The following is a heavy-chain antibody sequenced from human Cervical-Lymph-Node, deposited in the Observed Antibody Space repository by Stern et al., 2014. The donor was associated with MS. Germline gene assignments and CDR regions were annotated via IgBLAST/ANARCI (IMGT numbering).Heavy chain of an antibody. CDR2: IYSSGSN. CDR1: GGSFSSCGYY. V-gene: IGHV4-31*03. J-gene: IGHJ4*02. Sequence: QVQLVESGAGLVKPGESLNLTCTASGGSFSSCGYYWGWLPPDPGMGWVGSGSIYSSGSNYEDPSLQRRLTTTGNTPQAEFSLKLSSVTAADTAVYYCARDGYDSSVIFDYWGQGTLVTVSS. CDR3: ARDGYDSSVIFDY. D-gene: IGHD3-22*01.